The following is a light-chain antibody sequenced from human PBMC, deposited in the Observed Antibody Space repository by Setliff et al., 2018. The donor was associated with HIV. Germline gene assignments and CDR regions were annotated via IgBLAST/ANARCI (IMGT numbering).Light chain of an antibody. CDR3: AVWDDSLTGPV. CDR2: GDN. Sequence: QSVLTQPPSASGAPGQRVTVSCSGSRSNIGTYTVNWYQQVPGTAPKLLIHGDNQRPSGVPERFSGSKSGTSASLAISGLQSEDEADFYCAVWDDSLTGPVFGGGTQLTVL. CDR1: RSNIGTYT. J-gene: IGLJ3*02. V-gene: IGLV1-44*01.